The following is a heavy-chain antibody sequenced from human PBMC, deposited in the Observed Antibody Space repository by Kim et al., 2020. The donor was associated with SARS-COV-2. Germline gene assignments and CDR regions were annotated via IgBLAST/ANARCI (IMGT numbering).Heavy chain of an antibody. V-gene: IGHV4-61*07. D-gene: IGHD3-10*01. Sequence: KSRVTISVDTSKNQFSRKLNSVTAADTAVYYCARRTPNYFGSGSYYYFDFWGQGTLVTVSS. J-gene: IGHJ4*02. CDR3: ARRTPNYFGSGSYYYFDF.